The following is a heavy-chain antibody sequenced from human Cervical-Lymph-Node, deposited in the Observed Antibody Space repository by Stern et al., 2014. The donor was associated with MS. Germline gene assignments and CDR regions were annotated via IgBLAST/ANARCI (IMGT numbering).Heavy chain of an antibody. CDR2: INPSGGST. V-gene: IGHV1-46*01. D-gene: IGHD6-19*01. CDR3: AREVAGHRLAMMDV. CDR1: GYTFTSYY. J-gene: IGHJ6*02. Sequence: QVQLVQSGAEVKTPGASVKLSCKASGYTFTSYYLHCVRQAPGQGLEWMGMINPSGGSTSYAQNIQGRVTVTRDTSTSTVYMELNSLRSEDTAVYYCAREVAGHRLAMMDVWGQGTSVTVSS.